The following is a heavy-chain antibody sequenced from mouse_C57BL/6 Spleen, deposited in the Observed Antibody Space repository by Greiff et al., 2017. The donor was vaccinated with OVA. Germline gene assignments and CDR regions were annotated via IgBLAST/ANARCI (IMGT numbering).Heavy chain of an antibody. J-gene: IGHJ2*01. CDR3: ARSLGNSYFDY. CDR1: GYTFTSYW. CDR2: IDPSDSYT. V-gene: IGHV1-59*01. Sequence: QVQLQQPGAELVRPGTSVKLSCKASGYTFTSYWMHWVKQRPGQGLEWIGVIDPSDSYTNYNQKFKGKATLTVDTSSSTAYMQLSSLTSEDSAVYYCARSLGNSYFDYWGQGTTLTVSS.